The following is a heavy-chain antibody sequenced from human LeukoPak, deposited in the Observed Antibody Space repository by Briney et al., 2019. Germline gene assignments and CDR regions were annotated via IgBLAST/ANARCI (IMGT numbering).Heavy chain of an antibody. CDR1: GGSFSGYY. CDR3: ARDSGTTGEVKFDP. CDR2: TYSRGT. Sequence: SETLSLTCAVYGGSFSGYYLSWIRQPAGKGLEWIGRTYSRGTTYNPSLKSRVTMSADTSRNHVSLTLNSVTAADTAVYYCARDSGTTGEVKFDPWGQGTLVTVSS. D-gene: IGHD3-10*01. J-gene: IGHJ5*02. V-gene: IGHV4-4*07.